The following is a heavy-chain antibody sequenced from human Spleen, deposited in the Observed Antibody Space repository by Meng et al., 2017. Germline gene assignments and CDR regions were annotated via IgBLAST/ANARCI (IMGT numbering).Heavy chain of an antibody. CDR2: INYSASS. Sequence: SETLSLTCAVPGGSFTHYSWSWIRHSPGKGLEWIGEINYSASSNYNPSLKSRVTISVDTSKNQFSLKLSSVTAADTAVYYCATVNGYVHAFDIWGQGTMVTVSS. V-gene: IGHV4-34*01. CDR3: ATVNGYVHAFDI. D-gene: IGHD2-2*01. J-gene: IGHJ3*02. CDR1: GGSFTHYS.